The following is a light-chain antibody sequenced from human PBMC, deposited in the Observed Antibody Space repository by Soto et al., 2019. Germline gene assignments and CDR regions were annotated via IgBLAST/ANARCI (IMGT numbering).Light chain of an antibody. V-gene: IGKV1-39*01. Sequence: DIQMTQSPSSLSASVGDRVTITCRASQSISSYLNWYQQKPGKAPKLLIYAASSLQSGVPSRFSGSGSGTDFTLTISSLQPEDFATYYCQQSYSLTFGGVTKVEIK. CDR1: QSISSY. CDR2: AAS. J-gene: IGKJ4*01. CDR3: QQSYSLT.